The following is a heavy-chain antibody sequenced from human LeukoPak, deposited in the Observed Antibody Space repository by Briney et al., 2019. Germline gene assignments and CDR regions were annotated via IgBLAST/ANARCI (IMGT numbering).Heavy chain of an antibody. V-gene: IGHV4-59*01. CDR3: ARATNVGYFYYYGMDV. CDR2: IYDSGIT. CDR1: GGSIRAYY. Sequence: PSETLSLTCSVPGGSIRAYYWSWIRQPPGKGLEWIGYIYDSGITNYNPSLQSRVTMSVDTSKNQFSLKLTSVTAADTAMYYCARATNVGYFYYYGMDVWGQGTTVTVSS. D-gene: IGHD1-14*01. J-gene: IGHJ6*02.